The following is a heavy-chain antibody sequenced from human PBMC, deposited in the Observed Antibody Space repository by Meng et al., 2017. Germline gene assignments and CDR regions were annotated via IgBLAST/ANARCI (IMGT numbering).Heavy chain of an antibody. Sequence: QGELKAWGAGVLKPSETLSLTCAVYGGSFSGSYWSWNRQPPGKGLEWIGEINHSGSTNYNPSLKSRVTISVDTSKNQFSLKLSSVTAADTAVYYCARGKHSSSTLTFYNYWGQGTLVTVSS. CDR1: GGSFSGSY. CDR2: INHSGST. V-gene: IGHV4-34*01. D-gene: IGHD6-13*01. CDR3: ARGKHSSSTLTFYNY. J-gene: IGHJ4*02.